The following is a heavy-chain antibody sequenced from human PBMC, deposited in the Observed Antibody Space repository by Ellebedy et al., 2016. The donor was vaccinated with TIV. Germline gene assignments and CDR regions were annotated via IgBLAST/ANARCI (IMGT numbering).Heavy chain of an antibody. CDR3: AHTITMVRGVITYHYYGMDV. CDR2: IYWDDDM. V-gene: IGHV2-5*02. CDR1: GFSLSTSGVG. Sequence: SGPTLVXPTQTLTLTCTFSGFSLSTSGVGVGWIRQPPGKALEWLALIYWDDDMRYSPSLKSRLTITKDTSKNQVVLTMTNMDPVDTATYYCAHTITMVRGVITYHYYGMDVWGQGTTVTVSS. J-gene: IGHJ6*02. D-gene: IGHD3-10*01.